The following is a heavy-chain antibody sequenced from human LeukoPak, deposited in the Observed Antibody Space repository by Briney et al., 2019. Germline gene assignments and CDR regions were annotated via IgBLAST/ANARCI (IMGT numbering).Heavy chain of an antibody. D-gene: IGHD3-10*01. J-gene: IGHJ4*02. CDR1: GFTFDDYA. CDR2: ISWNSGSI. V-gene: IGHV3-9*01. CDR3: AKDDHRGVRGVMEY. Sequence: SGGSLRLSCAASGFTFDDYAVHWVRQAPGKGLEWVSGISWNSGSIGYADSVKGRFTISRDNSKNTLYLQMNSLRAEDTAVYYCAKDDHRGVRGVMEYWGQGTLVTVSS.